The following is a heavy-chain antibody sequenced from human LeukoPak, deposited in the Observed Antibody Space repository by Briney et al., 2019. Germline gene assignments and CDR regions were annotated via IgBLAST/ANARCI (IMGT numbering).Heavy chain of an antibody. V-gene: IGHV1-69*04. J-gene: IGHJ4*02. Sequence: SVKVSCKASGGTFSSYAISWVRQAPGQGLEWMGRIIPILGIANYAQKFQGRVTMTRDTSISTAYMELSRLRSDDTTVYYCARGPDVYDFWSGYSPFVWGQGTLVTVSS. CDR2: IIPILGIA. D-gene: IGHD3-3*01. CDR1: GGTFSSYA. CDR3: ARGPDVYDFWSGYSPFV.